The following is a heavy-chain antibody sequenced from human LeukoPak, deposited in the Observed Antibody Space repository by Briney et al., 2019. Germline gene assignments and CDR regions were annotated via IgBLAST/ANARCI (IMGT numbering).Heavy chain of an antibody. D-gene: IGHD2-15*01. Sequence: GGSLRLSCAASGFTFSSYGMHWVRQAPGKGLEWVAVISYDGSNKYYADSVKGRFTISRDNPKNTLYLQMNSLRAEDTAVYYCAKDLERYCSGGSCSGPFDPWGQGTLVTVSS. V-gene: IGHV3-30*18. CDR2: ISYDGSNK. J-gene: IGHJ5*02. CDR3: AKDLERYCSGGSCSGPFDP. CDR1: GFTFSSYG.